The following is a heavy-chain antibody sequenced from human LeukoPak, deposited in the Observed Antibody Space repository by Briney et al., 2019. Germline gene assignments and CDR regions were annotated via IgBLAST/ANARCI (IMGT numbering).Heavy chain of an antibody. CDR1: GYTFTSYG. D-gene: IGHD3-22*01. CDR3: TTHHYYDSSGYYTSFDY. V-gene: IGHV1-18*01. Sequence: ASVKVSCKASGYTFTSYGISWVRQAPGQGLEWMGWISAYNGNTNYAQKLQGRVTMTTDTSTSTAYMELRSLRSDDTAVYYCTTHHYYDSSGYYTSFDYWGQGTLVTVSS. CDR2: ISAYNGNT. J-gene: IGHJ4*02.